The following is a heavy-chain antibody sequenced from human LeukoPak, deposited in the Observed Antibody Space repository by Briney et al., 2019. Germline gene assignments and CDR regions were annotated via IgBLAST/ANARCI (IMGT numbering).Heavy chain of an antibody. D-gene: IGHD3-10*01. CDR2: ISGSGGST. J-gene: IGHJ4*02. CDR1: GFTFSSYA. CDR3: ARDIGMVRGVIIVAAYYFDY. Sequence: PGGSLRLSCAASGFTFSSYAMSWVRQAPGKGLEWVSAISGSGGSTYYADSVKGRFTISRDNSKNTLYLEMNSLRAEDTAVYYCARDIGMVRGVIIVAAYYFDYWGQGTLVTVSS. V-gene: IGHV3-23*01.